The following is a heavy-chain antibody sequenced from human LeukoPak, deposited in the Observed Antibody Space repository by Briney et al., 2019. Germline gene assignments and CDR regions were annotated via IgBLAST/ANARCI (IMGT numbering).Heavy chain of an antibody. J-gene: IGHJ4*02. D-gene: IGHD4-17*01. CDR3: ARADGDYGDYSRGLDY. CDR1: GGSISSSSYY. Sequence: SETLSLTCTVSGGSISSSSYYWGWIRQPPGKGLEWIGRIYTSGSTNYNPSLKSRVTMSVDTSKNQFSLKLSSVTAADTAVYYCARADGDYGDYSRGLDYWGQGTLVTVSS. CDR2: IYTSGST. V-gene: IGHV4-39*07.